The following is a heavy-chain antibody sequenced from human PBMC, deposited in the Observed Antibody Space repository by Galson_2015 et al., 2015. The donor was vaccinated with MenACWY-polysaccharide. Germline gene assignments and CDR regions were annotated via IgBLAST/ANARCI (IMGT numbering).Heavy chain of an antibody. D-gene: IGHD1-1*01. CDR2: IYSGGST. CDR1: GFTFSSYG. V-gene: IGHV3-53*01. J-gene: IGHJ4*02. Sequence: SLRLSCAASGFTFSSYGMSWVRQALGKGLGWVSIIYSGGSTYYADSVKGRFTISRDNTKNTLYFQMTSLRVEDTAVYYCARVIVVPGTIDYFDYWGQGNLVTVSS. CDR3: ARVIVVPGTIDYFDY.